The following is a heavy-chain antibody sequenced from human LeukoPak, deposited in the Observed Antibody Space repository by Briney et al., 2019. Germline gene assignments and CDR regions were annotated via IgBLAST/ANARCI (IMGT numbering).Heavy chain of an antibody. CDR3: ARTLYDILTGYYYYYYYGMDV. CDR2: MNPNSGNT. D-gene: IGHD3-9*01. CDR1: GYTFTSYD. J-gene: IGHJ6*02. V-gene: IGHV1-8*01. Sequence: ASLKVSCKASGYTFTSYDINWVRQATGQGLEWMGWMNPNSGNTGYAQKFQGRVTMTRNTSISTAYMELSSLRSEDTAVYYCARTLYDILTGYYYYYYYGMDVWGQGTTVTVSS.